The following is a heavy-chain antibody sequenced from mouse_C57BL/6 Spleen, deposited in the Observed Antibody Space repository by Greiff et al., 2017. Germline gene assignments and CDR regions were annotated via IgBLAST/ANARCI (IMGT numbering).Heavy chain of an antibody. J-gene: IGHJ1*03. CDR3: ARIATSLYYGSSRERYFDV. D-gene: IGHD1-1*01. V-gene: IGHV1-82*01. Sequence: VQLQQSGPELVKPGASVKISCKASGYAFSSSWLNWVKQRPGKGLEWIGRIYPGDGDTNYKGKFKGKATLTADKSSSTAYMQLSSLTSEDSAVYFCARIATSLYYGSSRERYFDVWGTGTTVTVSS. CDR1: GYAFSSSW. CDR2: IYPGDGDT.